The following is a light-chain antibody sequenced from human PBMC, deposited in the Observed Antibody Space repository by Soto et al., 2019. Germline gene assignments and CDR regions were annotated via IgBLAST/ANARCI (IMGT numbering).Light chain of an antibody. CDR1: ESIRTW. J-gene: IGKJ1*01. CDR3: QQYNNWPQT. V-gene: IGKV1-5*01. Sequence: DIQLTRSPSTLSASIGDRVTITCRASESIRTWLAWYQHKPGKAPKLLIYDASSLESGVPSRFSGSGSGTEFTLTISSLQSEDFAEYHCQQYNNWPQTFGQGTKVEIK. CDR2: DAS.